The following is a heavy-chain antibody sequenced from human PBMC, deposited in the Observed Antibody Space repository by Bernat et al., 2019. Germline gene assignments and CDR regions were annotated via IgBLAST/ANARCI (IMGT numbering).Heavy chain of an antibody. D-gene: IGHD3-22*01. CDR1: GGSISSSNW. V-gene: IGHV4-4*02. CDR2: IYHSGST. Sequence: QVQLQESGPGLVKPSGTLSLTCAVSGGSISSSNWWSWVRQPPGKGLEWIGEIYHSGSTNYNPSLKSRVTISVDKSKNQFSLKLSSVTAADTAVYYCAREQRTDYYGSSGHEAFDIWGQGSMVTVSS. CDR3: AREQRTDYYGSSGHEAFDI. J-gene: IGHJ3*02.